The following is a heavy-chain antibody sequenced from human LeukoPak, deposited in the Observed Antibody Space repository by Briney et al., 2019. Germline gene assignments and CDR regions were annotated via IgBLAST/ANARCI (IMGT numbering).Heavy chain of an antibody. J-gene: IGHJ4*02. D-gene: IGHD6-13*01. Sequence: GGSLRLSCAASGFTLSDYSMNWVRQAPGKGLEWVAYIKSNIYYADSVKGRFTISRDNARNLLFLQMNTLTADDTAVYFCARDDTSSWYQEYWGRGTLVTVSS. CDR1: GFTLSDYS. CDR2: IKSNI. CDR3: ARDDTSSWYQEY. V-gene: IGHV3-21*06.